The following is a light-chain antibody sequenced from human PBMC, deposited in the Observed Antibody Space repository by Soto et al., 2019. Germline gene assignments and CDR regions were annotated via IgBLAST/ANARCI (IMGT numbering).Light chain of an antibody. CDR3: SSYTTSRTLV. CDR1: SSDVGVYNY. V-gene: IGLV2-14*01. J-gene: IGLJ2*01. Sequence: QSALTQPASVSGSPGQSITISCTGTSSDVGVYNYVSWYQHHPGKAPKLMIYEVSNRPSGVSNRFSGSKSGNTASLTISGLQTEDEADYYCSSYTTSRTLVFGGGTKLTVL. CDR2: EVS.